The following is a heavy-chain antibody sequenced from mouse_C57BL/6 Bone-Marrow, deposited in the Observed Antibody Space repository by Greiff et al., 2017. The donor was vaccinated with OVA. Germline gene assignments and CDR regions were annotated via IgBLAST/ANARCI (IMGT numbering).Heavy chain of an antibody. V-gene: IGHV1-50*01. Sequence: QVQLHQPGAELVKPGASVKLSCKASGYTFTSYWMQWVKQRPGQGLEWIGEIDPSDSYTNYNQKFKGKATLTVDTSSSTAYMQLSSLTSEDSAVYYCAREGYYGRPSYWYFDVWGTGTTVTVSS. CDR3: AREGYYGRPSYWYFDV. CDR1: GYTFTSYW. CDR2: IDPSDSYT. J-gene: IGHJ1*03. D-gene: IGHD1-1*01.